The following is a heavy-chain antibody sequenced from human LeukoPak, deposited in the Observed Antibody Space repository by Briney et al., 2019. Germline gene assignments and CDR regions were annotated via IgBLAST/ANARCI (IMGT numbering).Heavy chain of an antibody. J-gene: IGHJ6*02. CDR3: AKEVRGMDV. CDR1: GFTFSSYG. Sequence: GGSLRLSCAASGFTFSSYGMHWVRQAPGKGLEWVAVISYDGSNKYYADSVKGRFTISRGNSKNTLYLQMNSLRAEDTAVYYCAKEVRGMDVWGQGTTVTVSS. CDR2: ISYDGSNK. D-gene: IGHD4-11*01. V-gene: IGHV3-30*18.